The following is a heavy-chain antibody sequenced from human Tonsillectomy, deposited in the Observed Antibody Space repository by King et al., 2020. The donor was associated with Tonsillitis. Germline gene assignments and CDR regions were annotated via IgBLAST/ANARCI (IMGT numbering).Heavy chain of an antibody. Sequence: VQLVESGGGLVQPGGSLRLSCAASGFAFNSFAMNWVRQAPGKGLEWVSTISRGGDHGQTADSVKGRFTISRDNSKNTLYLQMHTLRAEDTAGYYCAKDGFDTSHYYYVPGSYYMDVWGKGTTVTVSS. CDR2: ISRGGDHG. CDR1: GFAFNSFA. D-gene: IGHD3-22*01. V-gene: IGHV3-23*04. CDR3: AKDGFDTSHYYYVPGSYYMDV. J-gene: IGHJ6*03.